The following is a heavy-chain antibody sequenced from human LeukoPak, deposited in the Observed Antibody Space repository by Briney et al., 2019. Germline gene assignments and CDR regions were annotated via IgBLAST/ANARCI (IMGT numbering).Heavy chain of an antibody. J-gene: IGHJ5*02. V-gene: IGHV4-39*07. CDR2: IYYSGST. CDR1: GGSISSSSYY. CDR3: ASIVLLWFGELPSVGWFDP. D-gene: IGHD3-10*01. Sequence: SETLSLTCTVSGGSISSSSYYWGWIRQPPGKGLEWIGSIYYSGSTYYNPSLKSRVTISVDTSKNQFSLKLSSVTAADTAVYYCASIVLLWFGELPSVGWFDPWGQGTLVTVSS.